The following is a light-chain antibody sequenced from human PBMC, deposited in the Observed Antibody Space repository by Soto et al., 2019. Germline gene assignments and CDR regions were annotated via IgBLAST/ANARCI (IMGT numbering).Light chain of an antibody. CDR1: QSVISN. J-gene: IGKJ1*01. V-gene: IGKV3-20*01. CDR2: GAS. CDR3: QQYGDSLTWT. Sequence: EIFVTQSPAILFVSPGESVTLSCSASQSVISNLAWYQQKPGQAPRLLIYGASSRATGIPDRFSGSGSGTDFTLSISRLEPEDFAVYYCQQYGDSLTWTVGPGTKVEIK.